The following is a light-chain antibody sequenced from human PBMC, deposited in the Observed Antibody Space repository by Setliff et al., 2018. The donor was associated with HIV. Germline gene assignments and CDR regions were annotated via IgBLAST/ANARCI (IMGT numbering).Light chain of an antibody. J-gene: IGLJ3*02. CDR2: TNN. V-gene: IGLV1-44*01. CDR1: SSNIGRNT. Sequence: QGPSASGTPGQRVTISCSGSSSNIGRNTVNWYQQLPGTAPKLLIYTNNQRPSGVPDRFSGSKSGTSASLAISGLQSEDEADYHCASWDDSLNGWVFGGGTK. CDR3: ASWDDSLNGWV.